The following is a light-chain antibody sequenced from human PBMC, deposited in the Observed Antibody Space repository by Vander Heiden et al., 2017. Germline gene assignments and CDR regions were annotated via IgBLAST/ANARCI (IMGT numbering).Light chain of an antibody. Sequence: DIQLTQSPSFLSASVGDRVTITCRASQGISSYLAWYQQKPGKAPKLLIYAASTLQSGVPSRFSGSGSGTEFTLTISSLKTEDFATYYCQQLYRYPLTFGQGTLMEIK. V-gene: IGKV1-9*01. J-gene: IGKJ5*01. CDR2: AAS. CDR3: QQLYRYPLT. CDR1: QGISSY.